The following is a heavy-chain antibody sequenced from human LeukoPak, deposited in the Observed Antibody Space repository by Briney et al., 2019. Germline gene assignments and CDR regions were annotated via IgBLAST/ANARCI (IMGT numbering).Heavy chain of an antibody. V-gene: IGHV3-7*01. CDR1: GFTFSSYW. CDR2: IKQDGSEK. Sequence: GGSLRLSCAASGFTFSSYWMSWVRQAPGKGLEWVANIKQDGSEKYYVDSVKGRFTISRDNAKNSLYLQMNSLRAEDTAVYYCARVGALGYCSSTSCPEGAFDIWGQRTMVTLSS. CDR3: ARVGALGYCSSTSCPEGAFDI. J-gene: IGHJ3*02. D-gene: IGHD2-2*01.